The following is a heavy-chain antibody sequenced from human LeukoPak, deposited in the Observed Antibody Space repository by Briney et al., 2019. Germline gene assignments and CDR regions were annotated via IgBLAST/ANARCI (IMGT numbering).Heavy chain of an antibody. CDR3: TREGYSYGYNWFDP. CDR2: IRSKAYGGTT. CDR1: GFTFGDYA. V-gene: IGHV3-49*03. Sequence: PGGSLRLSCTASGFTFGDYAMSWFRQAPGKGLEWVGFIRSKAYGGTTEYAASVKGGFTISRDDSKSIAYLQMNSLKTEDTAVYYCTREGYSYGYNWFDPWGQGTLVTVSS. D-gene: IGHD5-18*01. J-gene: IGHJ5*02.